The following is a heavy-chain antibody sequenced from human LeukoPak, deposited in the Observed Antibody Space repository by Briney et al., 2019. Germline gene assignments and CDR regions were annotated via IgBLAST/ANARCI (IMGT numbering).Heavy chain of an antibody. CDR3: ARGRRVPAAMGNWFDP. J-gene: IGHJ5*02. CDR1: GFTFSSYW. Sequence: GGSLRLSCTASGFTFSSYWMSWVRQAPGKGLEWVAKINQDGSEKYYVDSVKGRFTISRDNAKNSLYLQMNSLRAEDTAVYYCARGRRVPAAMGNWFDPWGQGTLVTVSS. D-gene: IGHD2-2*01. CDR2: INQDGSEK. V-gene: IGHV3-7*01.